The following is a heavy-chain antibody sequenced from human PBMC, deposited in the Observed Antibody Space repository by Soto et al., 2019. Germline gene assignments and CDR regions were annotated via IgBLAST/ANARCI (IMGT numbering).Heavy chain of an antibody. V-gene: IGHV3-21*06. CDR1: GFTFSSCT. D-gene: IGHD2-15*01. J-gene: IGHJ6*02. Sequence: EVHLVESGGGLVKPGGPLKLSCEVPGFTFSSCTMNWVPQVQGKGLEWVSSISPSSGHIYYADSVKGRFTISRDNAKNSLFLQMNSLRGEDTAVYYCSGCSGGACHKNYGMDVWGQGTTVTVSS. CDR3: SGCSGGACHKNYGMDV. CDR2: ISPSSGHI.